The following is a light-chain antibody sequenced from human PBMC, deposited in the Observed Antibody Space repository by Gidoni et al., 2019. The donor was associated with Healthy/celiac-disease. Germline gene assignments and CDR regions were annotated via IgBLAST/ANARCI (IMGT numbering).Light chain of an antibody. Sequence: ELVMTQSPATLSVSPWDTATLSCRASHSVSSNFAWYQQKPGQPPRLLIYGASPRATGRPARIIGSGSGTEFILTISSRQYEDVAVYYCQQYNNWPPYTFGQGTKLEIK. V-gene: IGKV3-15*01. CDR1: HSVSSN. CDR3: QQYNNWPPYT. CDR2: GAS. J-gene: IGKJ2*01.